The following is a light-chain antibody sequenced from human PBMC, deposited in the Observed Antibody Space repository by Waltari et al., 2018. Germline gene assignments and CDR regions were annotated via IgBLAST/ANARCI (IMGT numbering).Light chain of an antibody. CDR1: QSVGSY. Sequence: EMVLTQSPATLSLSPGESATLSCRASQSVGSYFAWYQQKPGQAPRLLIYDASIRAPGIPARFGGSGYGTDFTLTISSLEPEDFAVYYCQQRNNWAVFGGGTKVEIK. CDR2: DAS. J-gene: IGKJ4*01. CDR3: QQRNNWAV. V-gene: IGKV3-11*01.